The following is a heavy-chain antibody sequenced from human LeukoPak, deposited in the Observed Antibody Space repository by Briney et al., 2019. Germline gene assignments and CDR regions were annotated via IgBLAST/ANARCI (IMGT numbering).Heavy chain of an antibody. Sequence: GGSLRLSCTASGFTFSHYWMHWVRQVPGKGLVCVSRINIDGTSTSYADSVKGRFTISRDNAKNALYLQMNSLRAEDAAVYYCARGSSDWYGIDYWGQGALVNVSS. CDR1: GFTFSHYW. D-gene: IGHD6-19*01. V-gene: IGHV3-74*01. CDR3: ARGSSDWYGIDY. CDR2: INIDGTST. J-gene: IGHJ4*02.